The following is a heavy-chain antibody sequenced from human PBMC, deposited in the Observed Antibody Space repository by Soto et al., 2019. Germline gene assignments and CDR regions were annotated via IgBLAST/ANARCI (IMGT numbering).Heavy chain of an antibody. CDR3: ARLWFGELLPQYFDP. Sequence: SETLSLTCTVSGGSISSSSYYWGLIPQPPGKWLEWIGSIYYSGSTYYNPSLKSRVTISVDTSKNQFSLKLSSVTAADTAVYYCARLWFGELLPQYFDPWGQGTLVTVSS. D-gene: IGHD3-10*01. V-gene: IGHV4-39*01. J-gene: IGHJ4*02. CDR1: GGSISSSSYY. CDR2: IYYSGST.